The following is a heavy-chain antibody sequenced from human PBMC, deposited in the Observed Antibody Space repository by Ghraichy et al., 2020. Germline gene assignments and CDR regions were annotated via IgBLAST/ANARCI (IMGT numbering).Heavy chain of an antibody. CDR2: INAGNGNT. Sequence: ASVKVSCKASGYTFTSYAMHWVRQAPGQRLEWMGWINAGNGNTKYSQKFQGRVTITRDTSESTAYMELSSLRSEDTAVYYCARDPRSSYCGGDCYTLDYWGQGTLVTVSS. CDR1: GYTFTSYA. V-gene: IGHV1-3*01. CDR3: ARDPRSSYCGGDCYTLDY. D-gene: IGHD2-21*01. J-gene: IGHJ4*02.